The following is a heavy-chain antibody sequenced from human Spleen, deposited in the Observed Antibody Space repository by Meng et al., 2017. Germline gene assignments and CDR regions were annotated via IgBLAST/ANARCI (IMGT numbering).Heavy chain of an antibody. J-gene: IGHJ4*02. V-gene: IGHV3-11*04. Sequence: VASRRVFVRPGGSLGLSCAGSGFACSEYYMSQSGLAAGKEVEVVSHISDRGTPIYYADSVKGRFTISRGNAKNSLYLKMDSLRAEDTGVYYCVRDDYSDFWGQGTLVTVSS. CDR3: VRDDYSDF. CDR1: GFACSEYY. CDR2: ISDRGTPI.